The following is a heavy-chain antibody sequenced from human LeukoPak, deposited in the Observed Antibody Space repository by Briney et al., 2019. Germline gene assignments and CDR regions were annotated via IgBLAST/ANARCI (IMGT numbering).Heavy chain of an antibody. J-gene: IGHJ4*02. CDR2: ISGSGGST. D-gene: IGHD3-3*01. Sequence: GGFLRLSCAASGFTFSSYAMSWVRQAPGKGLEWVSAISGSGGSTYYADSVKGRFTISRDNSKNTLYLQMNSPRAEDTAVYYCAKPYDFWSGYYGDYWGQGTLVTVSS. CDR1: GFTFSSYA. CDR3: AKPYDFWSGYYGDY. V-gene: IGHV3-23*01.